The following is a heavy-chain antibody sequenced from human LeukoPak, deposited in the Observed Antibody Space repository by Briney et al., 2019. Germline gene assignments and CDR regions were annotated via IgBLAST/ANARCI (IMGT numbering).Heavy chain of an antibody. CDR2: VSYSGST. CDR3: ARENDRYGRIDY. J-gene: IGHJ4*02. V-gene: IGHV4-59*01. Sequence: SETLSLTCTVSGGSISSYYWSWVRQPPGKGLEWIGYVSYSGSTDYNPSLKSRVIISIDTPKNQFSLRLSSVTAADTAVYYCARENDRYGRIDYWGQGAQVTVSS. D-gene: IGHD5-18*01. CDR1: GGSISSYY.